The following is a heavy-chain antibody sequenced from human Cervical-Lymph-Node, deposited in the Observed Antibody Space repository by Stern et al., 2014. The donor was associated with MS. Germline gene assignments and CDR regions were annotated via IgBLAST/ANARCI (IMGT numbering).Heavy chain of an antibody. CDR2: IYPGDSDT. CDR3: ARDYGDYAFDY. CDR1: GYSFTANW. D-gene: IGHD4-17*01. J-gene: IGHJ4*02. V-gene: IGHV5-51*01. Sequence: EVQLVQSGAEVKKPGESLKISCKGSGYSFTANWIAWVRQMPGQGLEWMGIIYPGDSDTRYSPSFQGQVTISADKSISTAYRQWSSLKASDTAMYYWARDYGDYAFDYWGQGTLVTVSS.